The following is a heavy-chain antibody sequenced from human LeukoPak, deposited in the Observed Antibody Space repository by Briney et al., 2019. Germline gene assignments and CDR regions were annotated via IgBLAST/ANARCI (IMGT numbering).Heavy chain of an antibody. CDR1: GYTFTGYY. D-gene: IGHD5-12*01. CDR2: INPNSGGT. V-gene: IGHV1-2*02. CDR3: GAATIRSPNNP. J-gene: IGHJ5*02. Sequence: ASVKVSCKASGYTFTGYYMHWVRQAPGQGLEWIGWINPNSGGTNYAQKFQGRVTMTRDTSISTAYMELSRLRSDDTAVYYCGAATIRSPNNPWGQGTLVTVSS.